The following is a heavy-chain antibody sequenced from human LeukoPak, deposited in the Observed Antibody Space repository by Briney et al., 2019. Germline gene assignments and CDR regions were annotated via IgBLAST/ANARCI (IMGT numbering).Heavy chain of an antibody. CDR2: IHPSTGNP. CDR1: GYTFTNYA. D-gene: IGHD2-2*01. Sequence: GASVKVSCKASGYTFTNYAMNWVRQAPGQGLEWMGWIHPSTGNPTYAQGFTGRFVFSLDTSVSTTYLQISSLKAEDTAVYYCARALYHTFDYWGQGTLVTVSS. CDR3: ARALYHTFDY. V-gene: IGHV7-4-1*02. J-gene: IGHJ4*02.